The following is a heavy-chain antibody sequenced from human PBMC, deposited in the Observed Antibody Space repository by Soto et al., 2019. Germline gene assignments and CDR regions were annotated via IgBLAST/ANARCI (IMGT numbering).Heavy chain of an antibody. J-gene: IGHJ4*02. CDR3: ANNFRYCSSTSCNVDY. CDR1: GYSFTRYW. D-gene: IGHD2-2*01. Sequence: GESLKISCKGSGYSFTRYWISWVRQMPGKGLEWMGGIEPSDSYTNYIPSFQHHVTISADKSISTAYLQGSSLKASDTAMYYCANNFRYCSSTSCNVDYWGQGTPVTVSS. CDR2: IEPSDSYT. V-gene: IGHV5-10-1*01.